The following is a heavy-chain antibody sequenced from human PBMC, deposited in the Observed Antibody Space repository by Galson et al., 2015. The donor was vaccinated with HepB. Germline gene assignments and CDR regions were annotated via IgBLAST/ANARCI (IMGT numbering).Heavy chain of an antibody. Sequence: SLRLSCAASGFTFSNYGMRWVRQAPGKGLEWVAVISYDGNNRNYADSVKGRVTISRDNSNNTLFLQMNSLRTEDTAIYYCAKERDVIAADPSLDSWGQGAPVTVSS. CDR1: GFTFSNYG. D-gene: IGHD2-15*01. CDR2: ISYDGNNR. CDR3: AKERDVIAADPSLDS. V-gene: IGHV3-30*18. J-gene: IGHJ4*02.